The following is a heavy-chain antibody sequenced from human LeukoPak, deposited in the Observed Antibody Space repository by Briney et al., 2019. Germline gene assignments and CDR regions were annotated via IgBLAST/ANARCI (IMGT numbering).Heavy chain of an antibody. D-gene: IGHD6-19*01. CDR1: GGSISSYY. J-gene: IGHJ5*02. Sequence: SETLSLTCTVSGGSISSYYWSWIRQPAGKGLEWIGRIYTSGSTNYNPSLKSRVTMSVDTSKNQFSLKLSSVTAADTAVYYCARAEYSSGPLGNWLDPWGQGTLVTVSS. CDR2: IYTSGST. V-gene: IGHV4-4*07. CDR3: ARAEYSSGPLGNWLDP.